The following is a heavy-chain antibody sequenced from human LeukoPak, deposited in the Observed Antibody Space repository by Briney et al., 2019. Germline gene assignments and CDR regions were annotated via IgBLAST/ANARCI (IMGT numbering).Heavy chain of an antibody. CDR1: GGSFSNYY. CDR3: ARRPLKLEMATVFDY. V-gene: IGHV4-34*01. CDR2: INHSGST. D-gene: IGHD5-24*01. J-gene: IGHJ4*02. Sequence: PSETLSLTCGVSGGSFSNYYWSWIRQSPENGLEWIGEINHSGSTNYNPSLKSRVTLSVDTFKNQFSLKLSSVTAADTAVYYCARRPLKLEMATVFDYWGQGTLVTVSS.